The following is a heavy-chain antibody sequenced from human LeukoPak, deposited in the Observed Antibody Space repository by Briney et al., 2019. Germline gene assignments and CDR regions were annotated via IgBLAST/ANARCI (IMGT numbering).Heavy chain of an antibody. CDR3: ARDLDMGSGWTRGAFDV. J-gene: IGHJ3*01. V-gene: IGHV3-30-3*01. CDR1: GFTFNTFF. CDR2: ISHDGSNK. D-gene: IGHD6-19*01. Sequence: PGGSLRLSCAASGFTFNTFFMHWVRQAPGKGLEWMALISHDGSNKYYTDSVKGRFTISRDNPKNTLYLQMYSLRAEDTAVYYCARDLDMGSGWTRGAFDVWGLGTMVTVSS.